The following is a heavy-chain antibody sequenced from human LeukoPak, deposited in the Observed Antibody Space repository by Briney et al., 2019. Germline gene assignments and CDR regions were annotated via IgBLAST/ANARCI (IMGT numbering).Heavy chain of an antibody. Sequence: GGSPRLSCAASGFTFGRNSMNWVRQAPGRGLEWVSSISSSSSYIYYADSMKGRFTISRDNDKNSLFLQMNSLRAEDTAVYYCARGSGPTLTTVDYWGQGTLVTVSS. CDR1: GFTFGRNS. CDR3: ARGSGPTLTTVDY. V-gene: IGHV3-21*01. D-gene: IGHD4-17*01. J-gene: IGHJ4*02. CDR2: ISSSSSYI.